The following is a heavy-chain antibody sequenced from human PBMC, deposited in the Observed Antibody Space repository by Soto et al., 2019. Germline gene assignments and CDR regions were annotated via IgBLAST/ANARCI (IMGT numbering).Heavy chain of an antibody. CDR3: ARGPGASGTYHYFFDY. V-gene: IGHV4-59*02. Sequence: SETLSLTCTVSGDSVSTYWWSWIRQPPGKGLEWIAYIYNTGSTNYNPSLKSRVTISLDASKNQFSLKLSSVTAADTAVYYCARGPGASGTYHYFFDYWGPGSLVSVSS. J-gene: IGHJ4*02. CDR1: GDSVSTYW. CDR2: IYNTGST. D-gene: IGHD3-10*01.